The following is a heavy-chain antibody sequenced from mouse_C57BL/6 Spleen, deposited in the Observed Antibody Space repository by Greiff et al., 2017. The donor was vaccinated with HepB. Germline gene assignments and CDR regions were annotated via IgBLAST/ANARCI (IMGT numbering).Heavy chain of an antibody. J-gene: IGHJ3*01. D-gene: IGHD2-4*01. CDR1: GYTFTSYW. V-gene: IGHV1-50*01. CDR3: ARSGDYGRFAY. Sequence: QVQLQQSGAELVKPGASVKLSCKASGYTFTSYWMQWVKQRPGQGLEWIGEIDPSDSSTNYNQKFKGKATLTVDTSSSTAYMQLSSLTSEDSAVYYCARSGDYGRFAYWGQGTLVTVSA. CDR2: IDPSDSST.